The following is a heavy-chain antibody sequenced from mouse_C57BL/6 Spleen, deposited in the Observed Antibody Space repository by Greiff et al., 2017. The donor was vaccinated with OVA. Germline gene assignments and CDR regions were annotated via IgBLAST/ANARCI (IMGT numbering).Heavy chain of an antibody. CDR1: GYTFTSYW. V-gene: IGHV1-55*01. Sequence: VQLQQSGPELVKPGASVKISCKASGYTFTSYWITWVKQRPGQGLEWIGDIYPGSGSTNYNEKFKSKATLTVDTSSSTAYMQLSSLTSEDSAVYYCARSGSRASFDYWGQGTTLTVSS. J-gene: IGHJ2*01. CDR2: IYPGSGST. D-gene: IGHD1-1*01. CDR3: ARSGSRASFDY.